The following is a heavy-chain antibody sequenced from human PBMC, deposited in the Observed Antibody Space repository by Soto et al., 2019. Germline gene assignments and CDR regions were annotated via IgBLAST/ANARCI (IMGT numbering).Heavy chain of an antibody. Sequence: SVKVSCKASGGTFSSYAISWVRQAPGQGLEWMGGIIPIFGTANYAQKFQGRVTITADESTSTAYMELSSLRSEDTAVYYCAREIGGSYYVYYYYGMDVWGQGTTVTVSS. CDR3: AREIGGSYYVYYYYGMDV. V-gene: IGHV1-69*13. D-gene: IGHD1-26*01. CDR1: GGTFSSYA. J-gene: IGHJ6*02. CDR2: IIPIFGTA.